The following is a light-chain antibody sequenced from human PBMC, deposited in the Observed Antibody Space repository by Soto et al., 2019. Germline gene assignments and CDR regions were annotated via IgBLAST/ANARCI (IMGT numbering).Light chain of an antibody. V-gene: IGKV1-5*03. CDR1: QYVGSW. CDR2: KAS. CDR3: QRYNGT. Sequence: IQLTRSPSTLSASVGDRVTITCRASQYVGSWLAWYQQKPGKAPKLLIYKASNLQSGVPSRFSGSGSATEFTLTISSLQPDDSATYYCQRYNGTFGQGTRLEN. J-gene: IGKJ5*01.